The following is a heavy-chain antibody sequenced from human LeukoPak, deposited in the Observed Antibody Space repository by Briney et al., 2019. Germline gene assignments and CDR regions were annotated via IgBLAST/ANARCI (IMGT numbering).Heavy chain of an antibody. V-gene: IGHV1-2*02. CDR3: TKYCSGDSCSFFDY. J-gene: IGHJ4*02. Sequence: GASVKVSCKASGYTFTGYYMHWVRQAPGQGLEWMGWINPNSGGTNYAQKFQGRVTMTRDTSISTAYMELSRLRSDDTAVYYCTKYCSGDSCSFFDYWGQGTLVTVSS. CDR1: GYTFTGYY. D-gene: IGHD2-15*01. CDR2: INPNSGGT.